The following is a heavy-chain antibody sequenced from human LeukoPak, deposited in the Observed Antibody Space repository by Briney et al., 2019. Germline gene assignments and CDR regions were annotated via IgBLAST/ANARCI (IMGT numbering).Heavy chain of an antibody. V-gene: IGHV4-59*08. CDR2: INYSGNT. Sequence: SETLSLTCTVSGGSISDYYWSWIRKPPGKGLEWIAYINYSGNTDYNPSLKSRVTISVDTSKNHFSLKLNSVTAADTAVYYCARLNVLNNSVLHHFDRWGQGTLVTVSS. D-gene: IGHD1/OR15-1a*01. J-gene: IGHJ4*02. CDR1: GGSISDYY. CDR3: ARLNVLNNSVLHHFDR.